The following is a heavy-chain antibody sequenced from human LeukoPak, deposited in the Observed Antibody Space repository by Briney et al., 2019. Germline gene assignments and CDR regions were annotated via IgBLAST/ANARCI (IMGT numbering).Heavy chain of an antibody. Sequence: GGSLRLSCAASGFTFSSYWMHWVRQAPGKGLVWVSRINSDGSSTSYADSVKGRFTISRDNSKNTLYLQMNSLRAEDTAVYYCAKSTSGWPYNFDYWGQGTLVTVSS. CDR3: AKSTSGWPYNFDY. J-gene: IGHJ4*02. CDR2: INSDGSST. V-gene: IGHV3-74*01. CDR1: GFTFSSYW. D-gene: IGHD6-19*01.